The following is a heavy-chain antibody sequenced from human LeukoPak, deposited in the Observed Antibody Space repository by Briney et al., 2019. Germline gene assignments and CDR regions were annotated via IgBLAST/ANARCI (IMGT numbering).Heavy chain of an antibody. D-gene: IGHD5-18*01. V-gene: IGHV3-74*01. Sequence: PGGSLRLSCAASGFTFSSYWMHWVRQAPGKGLVWVSRINSDGSSTSYADSVKGRFTISRDNAKNTLYLQMNSLRAEDTAVYCCARPGYSYGRYFDYWGQGTLVPVSS. CDR1: GFTFSSYW. CDR2: INSDGSST. CDR3: ARPGYSYGRYFDY. J-gene: IGHJ4*02.